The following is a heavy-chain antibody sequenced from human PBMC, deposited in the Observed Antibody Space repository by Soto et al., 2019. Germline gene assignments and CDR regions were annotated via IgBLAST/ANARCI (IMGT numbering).Heavy chain of an antibody. CDR1: GFTFSSYA. D-gene: IGHD3-10*01. CDR3: AKFHNYGSGTYYFDY. Sequence: PGGSLRLSCAASGFTFSSYAMSWVRQAPGKGLEWVSAISGSGGSTYYADSVKGRFTISRDNSKNTLYLQMNSLRAEDTAVYYCAKFHNYGSGTYYFDYWGQGTLVTVSS. J-gene: IGHJ4*02. V-gene: IGHV3-23*01. CDR2: ISGSGGST.